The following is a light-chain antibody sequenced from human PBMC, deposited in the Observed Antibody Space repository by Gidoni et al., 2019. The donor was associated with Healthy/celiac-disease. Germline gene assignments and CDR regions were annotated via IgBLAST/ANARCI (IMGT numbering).Light chain of an antibody. CDR2: WAS. CDR3: QQYYSTPLYT. J-gene: IGKJ2*01. Sequence: DIVMTQAPDSLAVYLGERANINCKSSQSVLYSSNNNNYLAWYQQKPGQTPRLLIYWASTRESGVPDRFSGIGSGTDFTLTIRSLQAEDVAVYYCQQYYSTPLYTCGQGTKLEIK. CDR1: QSVLYSSNNNNY. V-gene: IGKV4-1*01.